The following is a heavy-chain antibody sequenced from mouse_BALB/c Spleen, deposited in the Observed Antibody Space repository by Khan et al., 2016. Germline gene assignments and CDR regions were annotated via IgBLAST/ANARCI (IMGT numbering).Heavy chain of an antibody. V-gene: IGHV10-3*03. J-gene: IGHJ3*01. CDR2: IRSKSNNYAT. Sequence: EVQLVESGGGLVQPKGSLKLSCAASGFTFNTYAMHWVCQAPGKGLEWVARIRSKSNNYATYYADSVKDRFTISRDDSQSMLYLQMNNLKTEDTARYYCVRGYGSSYGFAYWGQGTLVTGSA. CDR1: GFTFNTYA. D-gene: IGHD1-1*01. CDR3: VRGYGSSYGFAY.